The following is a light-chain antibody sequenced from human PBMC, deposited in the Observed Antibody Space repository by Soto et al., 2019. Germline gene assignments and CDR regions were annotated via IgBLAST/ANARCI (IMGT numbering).Light chain of an antibody. V-gene: IGKV3-20*01. CDR1: QSVISSS. CDR2: GAY. Sequence: EIVLTQSPGTLSLSPGERATLSCRASQSVISSSLAWYQQRPGQPPRLLIYGAYRRATGIPDRFSGSASGTDFTLTINRQEPEDFAVYDCQQYGSSPFTCGPGTKVDIK. J-gene: IGKJ3*01. CDR3: QQYGSSPFT.